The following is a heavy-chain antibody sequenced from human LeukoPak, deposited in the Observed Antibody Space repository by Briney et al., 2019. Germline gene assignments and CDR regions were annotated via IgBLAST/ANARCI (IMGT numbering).Heavy chain of an antibody. D-gene: IGHD3-22*01. CDR2: FDPEDGET. Sequence: ASVEVSCKVSGYTLTELSMHWVRQAPGNGLEWMGGFDPEDGETIYAQKFQGRVTMTEDTSTDTAYMELSSLRSEDTAVYYCATETASSGYLYYWGQGTLVTVSS. J-gene: IGHJ4*02. V-gene: IGHV1-24*01. CDR1: GYTLTELS. CDR3: ATETASSGYLYY.